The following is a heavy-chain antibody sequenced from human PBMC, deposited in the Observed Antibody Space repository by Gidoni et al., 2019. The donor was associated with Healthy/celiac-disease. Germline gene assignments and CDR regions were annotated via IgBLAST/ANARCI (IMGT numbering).Heavy chain of an antibody. J-gene: IGHJ5*02. Sequence: QVTLRESGPALVKPTQTLTLTCTFSGFSLSTSGMCVSWIRQPPGKALEWLALIDWDDDKYYSTSLKTRLTISKDTSKNQVVLTMTNMDPVDTATYYCARTSRAYCGGDCYYNWFDPWGQGTLVTVSS. D-gene: IGHD2-21*02. CDR2: IDWDDDK. CDR1: GFSLSTSGMC. CDR3: ARTSRAYCGGDCYYNWFDP. V-gene: IGHV2-70*01.